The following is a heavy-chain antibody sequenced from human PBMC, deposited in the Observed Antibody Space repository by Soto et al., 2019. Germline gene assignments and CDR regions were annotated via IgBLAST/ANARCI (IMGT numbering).Heavy chain of an antibody. CDR2: ISGSGGST. CDR3: AKAGSFLIAAAGYGYFDY. Sequence: SLRLSCAASGFTFSSYAMSWVRQAPGKGLEWVSAISGSGGSTYYADSVKGRFTISRDNSKNTLYLQMNSLRAEDTAVYYCAKAGSFLIAAAGYGYFDYWGQGTLVTVSS. D-gene: IGHD6-13*01. V-gene: IGHV3-23*01. CDR1: GFTFSSYA. J-gene: IGHJ4*02.